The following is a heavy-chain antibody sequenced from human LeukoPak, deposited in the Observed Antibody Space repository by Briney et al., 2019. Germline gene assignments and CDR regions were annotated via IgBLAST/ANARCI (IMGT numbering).Heavy chain of an antibody. CDR2: INHSGST. CDR3: ARGGLIPYYFDY. CDR1: GGSFSGYY. Sequence: PSETLSLTCAVYGGSFSGYYWSWIRQPPGKGLEWIGEINHSGSTNYNPSLKSRVTISVATSKNQFSLKLSSVTAADTAVYYCARGGLIPYYFDYWGQGTLVTVSS. V-gene: IGHV4-34*01. J-gene: IGHJ4*02.